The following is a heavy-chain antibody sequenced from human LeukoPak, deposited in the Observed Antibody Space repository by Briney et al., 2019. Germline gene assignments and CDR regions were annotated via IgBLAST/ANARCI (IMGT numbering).Heavy chain of an antibody. Sequence: GGSLRLSCAASGFTFSGYWMSWVRQAPGKGLEWVSNINQDGSEIYYVDSVKGRFTISRDNAKNSLYLQMNSLRAEDTAVYYCARDRVWPLLYWGQGTLVSVSS. CDR3: ARDRVWPLLY. D-gene: IGHD6-13*01. J-gene: IGHJ4*02. V-gene: IGHV3-7*01. CDR2: INQDGSEI. CDR1: GFTFSGYW.